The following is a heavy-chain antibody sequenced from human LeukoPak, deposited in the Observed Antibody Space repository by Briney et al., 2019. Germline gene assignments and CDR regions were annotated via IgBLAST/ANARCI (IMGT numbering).Heavy chain of an antibody. CDR1: GLTFSSYW. J-gene: IGHJ3*02. V-gene: IGHV3-7*01. CDR2: IKQDGSEE. Sequence: GGSLRLSCAASGLTFSSYWMSWVRQAPGKGLEWVANIKQDGSEEYYVDSVKGRFTISRDNAKNSLYLQMNSLRAEDTAVYYCARERLWLGDRAFDIWGQGTMVTVSS. D-gene: IGHD5-18*01. CDR3: ARERLWLGDRAFDI.